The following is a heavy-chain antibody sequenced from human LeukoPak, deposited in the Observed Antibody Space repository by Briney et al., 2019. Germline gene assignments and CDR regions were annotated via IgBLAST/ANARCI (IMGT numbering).Heavy chain of an antibody. J-gene: IGHJ4*02. CDR3: AKSPYDSSGYYGEHFDY. Sequence: SRSLRLSCAASGFTFDDYAMHWVRQAPGKGLEWVSGISWNSGSIGYADSVKGRFTISRDNAKNSLYLQMNSLRAEDTALYYCAKSPYDSSGYYGEHFDYWGQGTLVTVSS. CDR1: GFTFDDYA. CDR2: ISWNSGSI. V-gene: IGHV3-9*01. D-gene: IGHD3-22*01.